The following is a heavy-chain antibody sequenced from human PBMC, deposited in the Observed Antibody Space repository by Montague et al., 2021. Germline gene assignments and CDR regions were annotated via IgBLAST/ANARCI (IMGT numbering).Heavy chain of an antibody. J-gene: IGHJ4*02. CDR3: ARSPVSGYHAEFDY. D-gene: IGHD5-18*01. V-gene: IGHV4-4*07. Sequence: TINYSPSLKSRVTMSEDTSKNQFSLKLSSVTAADTTVYYCARSPVSGYHAEFDYWGQGTLVTVSS. CDR2: TI.